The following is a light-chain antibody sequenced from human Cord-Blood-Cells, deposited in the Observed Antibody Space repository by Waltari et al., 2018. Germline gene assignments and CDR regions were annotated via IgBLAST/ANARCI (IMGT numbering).Light chain of an antibody. CDR3: QQRNNNRPFT. Sequence: EIVLTQSPATLSLSPGERATLSCRASQSVSSNLAWYQQKPGQAPRLLIYDASNRATSITPTMSGSGWWADYTTTIISRQPEDYAADYCQQRNNNRPFTFGGGTKVEIK. CDR2: DAS. CDR1: QSVSSN. V-gene: IGKV3-11*01. J-gene: IGKJ4*01.